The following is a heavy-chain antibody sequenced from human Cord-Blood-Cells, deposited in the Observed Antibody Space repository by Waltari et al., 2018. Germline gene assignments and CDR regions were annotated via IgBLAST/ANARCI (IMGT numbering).Heavy chain of an antibody. J-gene: IGHJ3*02. V-gene: IGHV1-24*01. CDR2: FDPEDGET. D-gene: IGHD6-6*01. Sequence: QVQLVQSGAEVKKPGASVKVSCKVSGYNLTELSLPWVRQAPGKGLEWMGGFDPEDGETIYAQKFQGRVTMTEDTSTDTAYMELSSLRSEDTAVYYCATSPREYSSSYDAFDIWGQGTMVTVSS. CDR1: GYNLTELS. CDR3: ATSPREYSSSYDAFDI.